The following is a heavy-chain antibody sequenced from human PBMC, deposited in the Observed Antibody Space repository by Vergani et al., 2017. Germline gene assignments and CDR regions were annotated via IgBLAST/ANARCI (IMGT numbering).Heavy chain of an antibody. CDR1: GGSFTSYN. Sequence: QVQLQQWGGGLLKPSETLSLTCVVNGGSFTSYNWTWIRQSPGEGLEWVGDIDHTGRPDYNPSLKSRLTMSVDKSRNQFSLTLNSVTATDTAIYFCARVNTETNGHLYYYYYMDVGGQGTAVTVS. J-gene: IGHJ6*03. CDR3: ARVNTETNGHLYYYYYMDV. CDR2: IDHTGRP. D-gene: IGHD4-11*01. V-gene: IGHV4-34*01.